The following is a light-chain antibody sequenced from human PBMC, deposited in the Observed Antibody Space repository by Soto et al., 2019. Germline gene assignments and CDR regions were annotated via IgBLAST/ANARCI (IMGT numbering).Light chain of an antibody. CDR2: AAS. CDR3: QQSYANVRT. Sequence: DIQMTQSPSSLSTSVGDRVTITCRASQGISTFLNWYQQKPGKAPRLLIYAASRLQSGVPARFSGSGAETDCTLTITRLQPEDFGIYYCQQSYANVRTVGGGTKVE. J-gene: IGKJ4*02. CDR1: QGISTF. V-gene: IGKV1-39*01.